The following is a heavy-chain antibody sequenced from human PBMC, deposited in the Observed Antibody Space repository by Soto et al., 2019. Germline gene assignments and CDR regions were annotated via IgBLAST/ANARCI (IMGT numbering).Heavy chain of an antibody. CDR2: IWYDGSNK. J-gene: IGHJ4*02. Sequence: GGSLRLSCAASGFTFSSYGMHWVRQAPGKGLEWVAVIWYDGSNKYYADSVKGRFTISRDNSKNTLYLQMNSLRAEDTAVYYCARTSAEYYYDSSGLSYFDYWGQGTLVTVSS. D-gene: IGHD3-22*01. V-gene: IGHV3-33*01. CDR3: ARTSAEYYYDSSGLSYFDY. CDR1: GFTFSSYG.